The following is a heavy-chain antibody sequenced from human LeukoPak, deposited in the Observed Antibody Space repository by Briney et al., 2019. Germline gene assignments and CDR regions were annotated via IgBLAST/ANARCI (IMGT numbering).Heavy chain of an antibody. CDR1: GFTFSSYA. CDR2: ISGSGGST. D-gene: IGHD6-19*01. CDR3: AKDPRPYSSGWYGWYYFDY. V-gene: IGHV3-23*01. Sequence: GGSLRLSCAAPGFTFSSYAMSWVRQAPGKGLEWVSAISGSGGSTHYADSVKGRFTISRDNSKNTLYLQMNSLRAEDTAVYYCAKDPRPYSSGWYGWYYFDYWGQGTLVTVSS. J-gene: IGHJ4*02.